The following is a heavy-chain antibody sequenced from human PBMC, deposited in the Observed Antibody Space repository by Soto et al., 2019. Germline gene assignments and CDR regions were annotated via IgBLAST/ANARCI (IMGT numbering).Heavy chain of an antibody. D-gene: IGHD2-2*02. CDR2: ISSSSSYI. CDR1: GFTFSSYT. Sequence: GGSLRLSCAASGFTFSSYTRNWVRQGTGKGLEWVSSISSSSSYIYYADSVKGRFTISRDNAKNSLYLQMNSLRAEDTAVYYCARGSRCSSTSCYTVNGMDVWGQGTTVTVSS. CDR3: ARGSRCSSTSCYTVNGMDV. V-gene: IGHV3-21*01. J-gene: IGHJ6*02.